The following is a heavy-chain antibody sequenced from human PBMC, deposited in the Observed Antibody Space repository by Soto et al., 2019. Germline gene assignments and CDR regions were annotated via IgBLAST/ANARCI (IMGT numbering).Heavy chain of an antibody. J-gene: IGHJ4*02. D-gene: IGHD6-13*01. Sequence: GKASGKRLVSFWISWVRQKTEKGLEWMGRIDPSDSYTNYSPSFQGHVTISADKSISTAYLQWSSLKASDTAMYYCARLQAAAGDNDLTFDYWGQGTLVTVSS. CDR1: GKRLVSFW. CDR2: IDPSDSYT. V-gene: IGHV5-10-1*01. CDR3: ARLQAAAGDNDLTFDY.